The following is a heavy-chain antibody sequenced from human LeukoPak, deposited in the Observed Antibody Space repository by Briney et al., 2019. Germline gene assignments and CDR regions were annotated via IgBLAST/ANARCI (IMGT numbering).Heavy chain of an antibody. CDR3: ARDFDCTGGSCYYVDV. CDR2: IYTSGYT. V-gene: IGHV4-4*07. CDR1: GDSIRYYH. Sequence: SETLSLTCSVSGDSIRYYHWAWVRQPAGRALEWIGRIYTSGYTHYNPSVRGRASIAIDTSENQFSLTLTSVTAADTAVYYCARDFDCTGGSCYYVDVWGQGTTVTVSS. J-gene: IGHJ6*02. D-gene: IGHD2-15*01.